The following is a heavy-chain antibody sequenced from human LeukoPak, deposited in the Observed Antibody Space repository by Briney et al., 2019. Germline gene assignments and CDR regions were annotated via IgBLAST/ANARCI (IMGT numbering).Heavy chain of an antibody. D-gene: IGHD7-27*01. CDR3: ARGIGTGGKGDY. V-gene: IGHV4-30-2*01. CDR2: IYHSGST. J-gene: IGHJ4*02. CDR1: GCSISGGGYS. Sequence: SETLSLTCAVSGCSISGGGYSWSWIRQPPGKGLEWIGYIYHSGSTYYNPSLKSRVTISVDTSKNQFSLKLSSVTAADTAVYYCARGIGTGGKGDYWGQGTLVTVSS.